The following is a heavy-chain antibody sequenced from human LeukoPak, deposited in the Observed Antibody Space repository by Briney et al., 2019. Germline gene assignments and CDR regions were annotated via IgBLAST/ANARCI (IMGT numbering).Heavy chain of an antibody. CDR3: AKAHIAAACTLPFFDY. Sequence: PGGSLELPYASSGLTYHILIWHGAPKAPGRGREEGAFICYDGNNKSHADSLKRGFTISTDNSKNTLYLQMNSLRAEDTAVYYCAKAHIAAACTLPFFDYWGQGTLVTVSS. J-gene: IGHJ4*02. V-gene: IGHV3-30*02. CDR1: GLTYHILI. CDR2: ICYDGNNK. D-gene: IGHD6-13*01.